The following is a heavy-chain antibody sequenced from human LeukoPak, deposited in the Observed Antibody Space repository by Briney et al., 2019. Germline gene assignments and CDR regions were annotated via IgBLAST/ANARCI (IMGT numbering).Heavy chain of an antibody. CDR3: ARVDTAARRGDFDY. J-gene: IGHJ4*02. V-gene: IGHV1-18*01. CDR1: GYTFTSYG. CDR2: ISAYNGNT. D-gene: IGHD6-6*01. Sequence: ASVKVSCKASGYTFTSYGISWVRQAPGQGLEWMGWISAYNGNTNYAQKFQGRVTMTRDTSISTAYMELSRLRSDDTAVYYCARVDTAARRGDFDYWGQGTLVTVSS.